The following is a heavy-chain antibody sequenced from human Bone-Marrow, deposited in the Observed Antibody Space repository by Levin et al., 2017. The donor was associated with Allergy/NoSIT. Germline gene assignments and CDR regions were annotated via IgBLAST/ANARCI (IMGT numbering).Heavy chain of an antibody. D-gene: IGHD3-16*01. CDR2: IYSTGST. J-gene: IGHJ4*02. CDR3: PRPPYTFYDYFGGGSRPPFV. Sequence: RSSETLSLTCIVSGDSISTSRSYWGWIRQPPGEGLEWIASIYSTGSTYYTPSLESRLSISVDTSKNQFSLSLTSVTAPDTAVYYCPRPPYTFYDYFGGGSRPPFVWGQGTLVTVSS. V-gene: IGHV4-39*01. CDR1: GDSISTSRSY.